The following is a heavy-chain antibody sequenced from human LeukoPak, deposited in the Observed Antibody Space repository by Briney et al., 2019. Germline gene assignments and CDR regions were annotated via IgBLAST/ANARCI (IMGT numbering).Heavy chain of an antibody. CDR2: ISYDAAST. CDR3: AREDHDFNI. V-gene: IGHV3-30*03. Sequence: GGSLRLSCAASGFRFNDFGMHWVRQAPDKGLDWVAFISYDAASTFYADSVKGRCTISRDNSMKTLYLQLNSLTYKDTALYYCAREDHDFNIWGQGTMVSVSS. J-gene: IGHJ3*02. D-gene: IGHD1-14*01. CDR1: GFRFNDFG.